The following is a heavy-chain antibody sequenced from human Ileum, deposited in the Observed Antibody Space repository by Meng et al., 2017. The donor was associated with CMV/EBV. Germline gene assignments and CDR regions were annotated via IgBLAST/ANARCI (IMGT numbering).Heavy chain of an antibody. Sequence: LSCAASGFPFSSSAMSWVRQAPGKGLEWVSAISGSGGSTYYADSVKGRFTISRDNSKNTLYLQMNSLRAEDTAVYYCAKTVGATTIDYWGQGTLVTVSS. CDR3: AKTVGATTIDY. CDR2: ISGSGGST. V-gene: IGHV3-23*01. J-gene: IGHJ4*02. CDR1: GFPFSSSA. D-gene: IGHD1-26*01.